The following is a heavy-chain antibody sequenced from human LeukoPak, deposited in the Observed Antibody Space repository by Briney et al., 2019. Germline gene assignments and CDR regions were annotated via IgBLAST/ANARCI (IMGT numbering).Heavy chain of an antibody. D-gene: IGHD2-21*01. J-gene: IGHJ5*02. CDR3: ARDADVFGWFDP. CDR1: GYTFTGYY. CDR2: INPNSGGT. Sequence: ASVKVSCKASGYTFTGYYMHWVRQAPGQGLEWMGWINPNSGGTNYAQKFQGRVTMTRDTSISTAYMELSRLRSDDTAVYYCARDADVFGWFDPWGQGTLVTVSS. V-gene: IGHV1-2*02.